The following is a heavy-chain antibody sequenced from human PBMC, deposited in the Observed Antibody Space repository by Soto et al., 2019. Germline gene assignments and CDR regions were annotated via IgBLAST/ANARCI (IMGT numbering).Heavy chain of an antibody. D-gene: IGHD3-16*02. CDR3: ANAEHPRRSIGFDY. V-gene: IGHV3-23*01. CDR2: ISATGGST. CDR1: GFTFASYV. Sequence: GGSLRLSCAGSGFTFASYVMTWVRQAPGKGLEWVSSISATGGSTYYAGSVKGLFTISRDNYKNTLFLQMNSLRAEDTAIYYCANAEHPRRSIGFDYWGQGTLVTVSS. J-gene: IGHJ4*02.